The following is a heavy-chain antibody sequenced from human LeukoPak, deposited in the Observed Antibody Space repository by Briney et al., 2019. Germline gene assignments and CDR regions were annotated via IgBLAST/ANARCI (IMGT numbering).Heavy chain of an antibody. CDR3: ARDFPYCSGGSCYSDYYYGMDV. V-gene: IGHV1-46*01. D-gene: IGHD2-15*01. CDR1: GCTFTSYY. Sequence: ASVKVSCKASGCTFTSYYMHWVRQAPGQGLEWMGIINPSGGSTSYAQKFQGRVTITRDTSTSTVYMELSSLRSEDTAVYYCARDFPYCSGGSCYSDYYYGMDVWGQGTTVTVSS. CDR2: INPSGGST. J-gene: IGHJ6*02.